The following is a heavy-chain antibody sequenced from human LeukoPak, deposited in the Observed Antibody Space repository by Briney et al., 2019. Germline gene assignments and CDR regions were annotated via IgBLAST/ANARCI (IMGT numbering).Heavy chain of an antibody. Sequence: PGGSLRLSCVASGFIFSNFAMYWVRQAPGKGLEYVSAISNEGSSTYYGHSVKGRFTISRDNSKNTLYLQMASLTPEDTAVYYCARGGFGSNWGQGTLVTVSS. J-gene: IGHJ4*02. V-gene: IGHV3-64*01. CDR1: GFIFSNFA. CDR3: ARGGFGSN. CDR2: ISNEGSST. D-gene: IGHD6-13*01.